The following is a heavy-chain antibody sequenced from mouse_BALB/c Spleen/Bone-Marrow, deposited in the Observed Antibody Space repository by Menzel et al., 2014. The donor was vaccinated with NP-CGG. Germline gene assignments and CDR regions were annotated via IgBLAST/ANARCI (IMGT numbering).Heavy chain of an antibody. CDR3: ARRDYRYDVWPFDY. Sequence: QVQLQQSGAELVRPGTSVKVSCKASGYAFTNFWIDWVKERPGQGLEWIGVINPGSGITNYNERFKGKATLTADKSSSTAYMQLSTLTSDDSALYFCARRDYRYDVWPFDYLGQRTTLTVSS. J-gene: IGHJ2*01. V-gene: IGHV1-54*01. CDR1: GYAFTNFW. D-gene: IGHD2-14*01. CDR2: INPGSGIT.